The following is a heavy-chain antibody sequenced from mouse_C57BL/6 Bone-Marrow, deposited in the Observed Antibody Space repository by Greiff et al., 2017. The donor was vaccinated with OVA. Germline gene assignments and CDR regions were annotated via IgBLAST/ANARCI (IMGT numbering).Heavy chain of an antibody. CDR1: GYTFTSYW. J-gene: IGHJ4*01. Sequence: QVQLQQSGAELVKPGASVKMSCKASGYTFTSYWMHWVKQRPGQGLEWIGNINPSNGGTNYNEKFKGKAKLTVDKSSSTAYMQLSSLTSVDSAIYYCAEGGIYYDYAYYAMDYWGQGTSVTVSS. CDR3: AEGGIYYDYAYYAMDY. D-gene: IGHD2-4*01. V-gene: IGHV1-53*01. CDR2: INPSNGGT.